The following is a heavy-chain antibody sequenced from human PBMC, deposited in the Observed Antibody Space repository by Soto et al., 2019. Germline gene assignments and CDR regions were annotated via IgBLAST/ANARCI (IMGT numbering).Heavy chain of an antibody. CDR1: GYTFTSYG. CDR3: ASAPITMVRGVSRYYYGMDV. V-gene: IGHV1-18*01. Sequence: GASVKVSCKASGYTFTSYGISWVRQAPGQGLEWMGWISPYNGNTNYAQKLQGRVTMTADKSTSTAYMELSSLRSEDTAVYYCASAPITMVRGVSRYYYGMDVWGQGTTVTVSS. CDR2: ISPYNGNT. J-gene: IGHJ6*02. D-gene: IGHD3-10*01.